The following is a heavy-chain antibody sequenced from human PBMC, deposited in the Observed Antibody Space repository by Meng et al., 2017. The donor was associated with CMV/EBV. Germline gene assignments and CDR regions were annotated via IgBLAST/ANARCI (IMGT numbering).Heavy chain of an antibody. CDR3: ARVGPRVTFVGFSFDF. CDR2: ITSNGDYV. J-gene: IGHJ4*02. CDR1: GFTFRTYN. V-gene: IGHV3-21*01. Sequence: GGSLRLSCAASGFTFRTYNMNWVRQAPGRGLEWVSSITSNGDYVRYAGSVKGRFTISRDNVKNALYLQLNNVRAEDTALYYCARVGPRVTFVGFSFDFWGLGTLVTVSS. D-gene: IGHD3/OR15-3a*01.